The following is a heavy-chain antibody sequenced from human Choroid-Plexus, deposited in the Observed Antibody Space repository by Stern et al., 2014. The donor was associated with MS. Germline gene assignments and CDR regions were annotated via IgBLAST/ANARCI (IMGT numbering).Heavy chain of an antibody. J-gene: IGHJ4*02. V-gene: IGHV3-30*03. D-gene: IGHD3-9*01. CDR1: GFIFSSFG. CDR3: ARDRHWLTYYFDY. CDR2: ISYDGTTK. Sequence: VQLGQSGGGVVQPGRPLRLSGKGSGFIFSSFGMHWVRQAPGKGLEWVAFISYDGTTKDYAVSVKGRFPISRDNSNNTLWMQMSSLRPEDTAVYYCARDRHWLTYYFDYWGQGSLVTVSS.